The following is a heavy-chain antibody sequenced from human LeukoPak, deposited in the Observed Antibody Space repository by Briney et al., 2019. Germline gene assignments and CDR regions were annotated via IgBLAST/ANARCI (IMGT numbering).Heavy chain of an antibody. CDR2: ISYDGSEK. CDR3: ARAVNYYDSSGYYWTNWFDP. Sequence: PGGSLRLSCAASGFTFSSYGMHWVRQAPGKGLEWVAVISYDGSEKYYADSVKGRFTISRDNSKNTLYLQMNSLRAEDTAVYYCARAVNYYDSSGYYWTNWFDPWGQGTLVTVSS. D-gene: IGHD3-22*01. J-gene: IGHJ5*02. V-gene: IGHV3-30*03. CDR1: GFTFSSYG.